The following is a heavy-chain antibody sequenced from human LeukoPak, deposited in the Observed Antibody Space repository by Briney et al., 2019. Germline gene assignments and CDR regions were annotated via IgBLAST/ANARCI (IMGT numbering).Heavy chain of an antibody. D-gene: IGHD3-9*01. J-gene: IGHJ4*02. CDR1: GFTFSSYT. CDR2: ISGSGGST. Sequence: GGSLRLSCAASGFTFSSYTMTWVRQAPGKGLEWVSAISGSGGSTYYADSVKGRFTISRDNSKNTLYLEMNSLRAEDTAVYYCAKEGPILTGYYTERYFDYRGQGTLVTVSS. CDR3: AKEGPILTGYYTERYFDY. V-gene: IGHV3-23*01.